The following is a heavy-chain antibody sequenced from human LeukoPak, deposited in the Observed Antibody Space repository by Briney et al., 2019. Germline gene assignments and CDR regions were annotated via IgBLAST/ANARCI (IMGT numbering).Heavy chain of an antibody. CDR2: IWYDGSNK. J-gene: IGHJ4*02. D-gene: IGHD4-23*01. CDR1: GFTFSSYG. CDR3: ATDRKVGTWDPRFNY. Sequence: GGSLRLSCAASGFTFSSYGMHWVRQAPGKGLEWVAVIWYDGSNKYYADSVKGRFTISRDNSKNTLYLQMNSLRAEDTAIYYCATDRKVGTWDPRFNYWGQGTLVTVSS. V-gene: IGHV3-33*01.